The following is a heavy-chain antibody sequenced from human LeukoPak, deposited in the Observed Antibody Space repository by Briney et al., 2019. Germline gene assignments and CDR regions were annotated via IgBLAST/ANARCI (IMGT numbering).Heavy chain of an antibody. Sequence: KSSETLSLTCTVSGDSISSSYWSWIRQPPGKGLEWIGYIYYSGNTNCNPSLKSRVTISVDTSRNRFSLKLSSVTAADTAVYYCARHRNFFDYWGQGILVTVSS. CDR2: IYYSGNT. J-gene: IGHJ4*02. CDR1: GDSISSSY. CDR3: ARHRNFFDY. D-gene: IGHD2/OR15-2a*01. V-gene: IGHV4-59*01.